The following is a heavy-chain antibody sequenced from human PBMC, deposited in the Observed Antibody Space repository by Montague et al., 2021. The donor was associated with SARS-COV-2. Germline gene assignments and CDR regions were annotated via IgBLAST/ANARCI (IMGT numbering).Heavy chain of an antibody. V-gene: IGHV6-1*01. CDR1: GDSVARNSAA. D-gene: IGHD1-26*01. CDR2: SYYRSKWYN. CDR3: ARTSASSDY. Sequence: SAISGDSVARNSAAWNWIRQSPSIDLEWLGRSYYRSKWYNDYAVSVKSRITINPDTSKNQISLQLNSVTPEDTAVYYCARTSASSDYWGQGTLVTVSS. J-gene: IGHJ4*02.